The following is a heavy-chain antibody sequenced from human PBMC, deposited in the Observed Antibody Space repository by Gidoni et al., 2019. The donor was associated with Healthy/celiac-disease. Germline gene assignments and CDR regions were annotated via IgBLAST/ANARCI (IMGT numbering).Heavy chain of an antibody. Sequence: QVQLVESGGGVVQPGRSLRLSCAASGFTFSSYGMHWVRQAPGKGLEGVAVIWYDGSNKYYADSVKGRFTISRDNSKNTLYLQMNSLRAEDTAVYYCARFRYYDFWRDGYGMDVWGQGTTVTVSS. J-gene: IGHJ6*02. V-gene: IGHV3-33*01. CDR1: GFTFSSYG. CDR3: ARFRYYDFWRDGYGMDV. D-gene: IGHD3-3*01. CDR2: IWYDGSNK.